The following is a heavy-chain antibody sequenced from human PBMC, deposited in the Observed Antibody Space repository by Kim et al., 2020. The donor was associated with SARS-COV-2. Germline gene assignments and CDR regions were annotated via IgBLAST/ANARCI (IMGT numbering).Heavy chain of an antibody. CDR3: ARQHDAFDI. J-gene: IGHJ3*02. CDR2: GST. Sequence: GSTYYNPSLKSRVTISVDTSKNQFSLKLSSVTAADTAVYYCARQHDAFDIWGQGTMVTVSS. V-gene: IGHV4-39*01.